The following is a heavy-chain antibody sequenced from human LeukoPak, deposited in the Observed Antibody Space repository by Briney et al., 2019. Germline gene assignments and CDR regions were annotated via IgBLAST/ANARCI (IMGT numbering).Heavy chain of an antibody. J-gene: IGHJ6*03. Sequence: GGSLRLSCTPSGFMFSNYAMSWVRQAPGKGLEWVSVISGSGGSTYYADSVKGRFTISRDNSKNMLYLQMNSLRAEDTAIYYCAKDVPVSITIFAWGMDVWGKGTTVTVS. V-gene: IGHV3-23*01. CDR1: GFMFSNYA. D-gene: IGHD3-9*01. CDR2: ISGSGGST. CDR3: AKDVPVSITIFAWGMDV.